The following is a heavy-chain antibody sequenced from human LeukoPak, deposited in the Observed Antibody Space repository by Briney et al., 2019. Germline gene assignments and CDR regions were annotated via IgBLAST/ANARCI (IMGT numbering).Heavy chain of an antibody. V-gene: IGHV3-21*01. D-gene: IGHD3-22*01. CDR2: ISSSSSYI. CDR1: GFTFSSYS. Sequence: GGSLRLSCAASGFTFSSYSMNWVRQAPGKGLEWVSSISSSSSYIYYADSVKGRFTISRDNAKNSLYLQVNSLRAEDTAVYYCARGYYDSSGYCPMRWGQGTLVTVSS. J-gene: IGHJ4*02. CDR3: ARGYYDSSGYCPMR.